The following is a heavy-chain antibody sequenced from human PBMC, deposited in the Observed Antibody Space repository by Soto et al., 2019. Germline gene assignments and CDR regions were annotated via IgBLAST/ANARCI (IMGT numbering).Heavy chain of an antibody. CDR2: ISWNSGSI. V-gene: IGHV3-9*01. J-gene: IGHJ4*02. D-gene: IGHD2-15*01. Sequence: GGSLRLSCAASGFTFDDYAMHWVRQAPGKGLEWVSGISWNSGSIGYADSVKGRFTISRDNAKNSLYLQMNSLRAEDTALYYCAKDTRSHCSGGGCHFDYWGQGTLVTVSS. CDR3: AKDTRSHCSGGGCHFDY. CDR1: GFTFDDYA.